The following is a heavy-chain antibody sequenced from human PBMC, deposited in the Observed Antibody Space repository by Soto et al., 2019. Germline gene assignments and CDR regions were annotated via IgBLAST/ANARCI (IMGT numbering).Heavy chain of an antibody. Sequence: PSATLSLTCTVSGGSISSGNYYWSWIRQPPGKGLEWIGFMSYSGSTSYNASLKSRVTISVDTSKSQFSLNLSFVTAADTAVYYCATMGTPATGLYYFDYWGQGTLVTVSS. CDR3: ATMGTPATGLYYFDY. CDR1: GGSISSGNYY. V-gene: IGHV4-30-4*01. D-gene: IGHD1-7*01. CDR2: MSYSGST. J-gene: IGHJ4*02.